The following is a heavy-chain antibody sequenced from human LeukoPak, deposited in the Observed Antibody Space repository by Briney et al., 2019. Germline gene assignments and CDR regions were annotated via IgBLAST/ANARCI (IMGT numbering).Heavy chain of an antibody. CDR3: AKDPGAHDKHFDH. V-gene: IGHV3-30*02. D-gene: IGHD3-10*01. J-gene: IGHJ4*02. CDR2: IRYDVSNK. CDR1: GFTFSSFA. Sequence: PGGSLRLSCAASGFTFSSFAMHWVRQAPGKGLGWVAYIRYDVSNKSYADSVKGRFTISRDSSKNTLYLQMNSLRAEDTAVYYCAKDPGAHDKHFDHWGQGTLVTVS.